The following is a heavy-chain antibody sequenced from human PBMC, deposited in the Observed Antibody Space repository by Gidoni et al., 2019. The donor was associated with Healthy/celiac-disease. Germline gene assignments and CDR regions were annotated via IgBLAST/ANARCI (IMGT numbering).Heavy chain of an antibody. D-gene: IGHD3-9*01. Sequence: QVQLQESGPGLVKPSQTLSLTCTVSGGSISSGDYYWSWIRQHPGKGLEWIGYICYSGSTYYNPSLKSRVTISVDTSKNQFSLKLSSVTAADTAVYYCARVRLRYFDWLSQGNDAFDIWGQGTMVTVSS. CDR2: ICYSGST. J-gene: IGHJ3*02. CDR1: GGSISSGDYY. CDR3: ARVRLRYFDWLSQGNDAFDI. V-gene: IGHV4-30-4*01.